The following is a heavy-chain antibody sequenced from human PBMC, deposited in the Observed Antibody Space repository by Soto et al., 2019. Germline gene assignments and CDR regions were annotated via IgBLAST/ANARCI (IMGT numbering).Heavy chain of an antibody. CDR1: GGSISSYY. Sequence: PSETLSLTCTVSGGSISSYYWSWIRQPPGKGLEWIGYIYYSGSTNYNPSLKSRVTISVDTSKNQFSLKPSSVTAADSAVYYCARGGRYYDILTGYKNWFDPWGQGTLVTVSS. CDR2: IYYSGST. D-gene: IGHD3-9*01. J-gene: IGHJ5*02. CDR3: ARGGRYYDILTGYKNWFDP. V-gene: IGHV4-59*01.